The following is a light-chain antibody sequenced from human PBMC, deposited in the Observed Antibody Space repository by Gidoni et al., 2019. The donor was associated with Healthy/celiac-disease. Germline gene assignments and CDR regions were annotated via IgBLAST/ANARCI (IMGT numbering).Light chain of an antibody. V-gene: IGKV3-11*01. CDR1: QSASSY. Sequence: TVLTQSPATLSLPPGERATLSCRASQSASSYLSWYQQKPGQAPRLLIYDASNRATGIPAWFGSGASRADFSLTISSLEPENFAVYCCQQRSNWWTFGQGTKVEIK. J-gene: IGKJ1*01. CDR2: DAS. CDR3: QQRSNWWT.